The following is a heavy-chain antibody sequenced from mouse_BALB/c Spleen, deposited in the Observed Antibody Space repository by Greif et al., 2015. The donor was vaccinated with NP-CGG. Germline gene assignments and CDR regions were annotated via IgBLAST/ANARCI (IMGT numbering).Heavy chain of an antibody. V-gene: IGHV2-9*02. Sequence: VKLMESGPGLVAPSQSLSITCTVSGLSFTSNGVHWVRQPPGKGLEWLGVIWADGSTNYNSALMSRLSISKDKSKSHVGFKMNSMQTGDAVMSYCTRDRWDYDDYCCPYWGQEALVSVST. J-gene: IGHJ3*01. D-gene: IGHD2-3*01. CDR3: TRDRWDYDDYCCPY. CDR1: GLSFTSNG. CDR2: IWADGST.